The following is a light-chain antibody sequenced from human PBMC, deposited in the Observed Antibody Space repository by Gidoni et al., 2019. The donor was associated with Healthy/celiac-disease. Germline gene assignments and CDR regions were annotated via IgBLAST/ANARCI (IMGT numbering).Light chain of an antibody. CDR3: QQYYSTPGT. CDR1: QSVLYSSNNKNY. CDR2: WAS. V-gene: IGKV4-1*01. Sequence: DIVLTHSPDPPSVSLGEGATINCKSSQSVLYSSNNKNYLAWYQQKPGQPPKLLIYWASTRESGVPDRFSGSGSGTDFTLTISSLQAEDVAVYYCQQYYSTPGTFGQGTKVEIK. J-gene: IGKJ1*01.